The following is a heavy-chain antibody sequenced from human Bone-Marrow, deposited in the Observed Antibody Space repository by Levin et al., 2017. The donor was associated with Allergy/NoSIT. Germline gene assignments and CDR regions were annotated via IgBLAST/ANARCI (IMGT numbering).Heavy chain of an antibody. Sequence: PGGSLRLSCAASGFTFDDYAMHWVRQAPGKGLEWVSGISWDGAGLGYTDSVKGRFTISRDNAKNFVYLEMNSLRPDDTAFYYCAKAPGIAVAGTEFGIDYWGQGTLVTVSS. CDR2: ISWDGAGL. CDR3: AKAPGIAVAGTEFGIDY. J-gene: IGHJ4*02. CDR1: GFTFDDYA. D-gene: IGHD6-19*01. V-gene: IGHV3-9*01.